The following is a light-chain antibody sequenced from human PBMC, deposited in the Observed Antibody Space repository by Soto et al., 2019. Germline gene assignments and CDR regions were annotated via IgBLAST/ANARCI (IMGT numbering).Light chain of an antibody. V-gene: IGKV3-20*01. CDR1: QSLTTRY. CDR2: GAS. Sequence: EIVLTQSPGTLSLFPGERATLSCRASQSLTTRYLAWYQQKPGQAPRLLIYGASSWATGIPDRFSGSGSGTDFTLNISRREPEDFAVYYCQPYATPPTFGQGTRLEIK. J-gene: IGKJ5*01. CDR3: QPYATPPT.